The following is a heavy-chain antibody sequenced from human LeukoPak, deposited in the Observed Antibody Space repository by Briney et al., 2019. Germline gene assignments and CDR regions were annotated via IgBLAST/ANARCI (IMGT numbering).Heavy chain of an antibody. CDR1: GGTFGSYA. CDR3: AVGDYYYDTRFDY. Sequence: GASVKVSCKASGGTFGSYAISWVRQAPGQGLEWMGGIIPIFGTANYAQKFQGRVTITRDTSASAAYMDLNSLRSEDMAVYYCAVGDYYYDTRFDYWGQGTLVTVSS. V-gene: IGHV1-69*05. J-gene: IGHJ4*02. CDR2: IIPIFGTA. D-gene: IGHD3-22*01.